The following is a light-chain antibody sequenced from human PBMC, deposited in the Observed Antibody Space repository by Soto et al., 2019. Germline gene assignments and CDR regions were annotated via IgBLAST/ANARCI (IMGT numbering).Light chain of an antibody. Sequence: EIVMTQSPATLSVSPGERATLSCRASQSVGSNLAWYQQKPGQAPRLLIYDAFTRATGIPARFSGSGSGTEFTLTISSLQSEDFALYYCQQNNNWPLTFGGGTKVDIK. V-gene: IGKV3-15*01. CDR2: DAF. CDR1: QSVGSN. CDR3: QQNNNWPLT. J-gene: IGKJ4*01.